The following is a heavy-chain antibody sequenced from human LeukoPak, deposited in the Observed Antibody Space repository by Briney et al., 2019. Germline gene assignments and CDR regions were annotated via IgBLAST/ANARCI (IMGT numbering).Heavy chain of an antibody. CDR1: GGSISSSSYY. V-gene: IGHV4-39*01. D-gene: IGHD5-12*01. Sequence: SETLSLTCTVSGGSISSSSYYWAWIRQPPGKGLEWIGSIYYSGTTFYNPSLKSRVTISVDTSKNQFSLKLSSVTAADTAVYHCARRDIVATISTGGQGTLVTVSS. J-gene: IGHJ4*02. CDR3: ARRDIVATIST. CDR2: IYYSGTT.